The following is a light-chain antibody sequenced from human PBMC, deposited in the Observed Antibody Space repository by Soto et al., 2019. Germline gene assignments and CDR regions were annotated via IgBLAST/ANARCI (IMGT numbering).Light chain of an antibody. CDR3: QQYNNWPPYT. CDR1: QSVSSS. Sequence: EIVMTQSPGTLSVSPGERATLSCRASQSVSSSLAWYQQRPGQAPRLLIYGASTRATGVPARFSDSGSGTEFTLTITSLQSEDFAVYYCQQYNNWPPYTFGQGTKLQIK. J-gene: IGKJ2*01. V-gene: IGKV3-15*01. CDR2: GAS.